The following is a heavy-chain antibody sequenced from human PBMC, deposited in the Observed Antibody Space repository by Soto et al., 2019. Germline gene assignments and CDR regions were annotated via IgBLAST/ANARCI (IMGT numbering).Heavy chain of an antibody. CDR1: GGSISSSNW. V-gene: IGHV4-4*02. J-gene: IGHJ2*01. CDR3: ARSGSGSYDWYFDL. D-gene: IGHD1-26*01. CDR2: IYHSGST. Sequence: QVQLQESGPGLVKPSGTLSLTCAVSGGSISSSNWWSWVRQPPGKGLEWIGEIYHSGSTNYNPSLKSRVTMSVDTSKHQFSLKLSSVTAVDTAVYYCARSGSGSYDWYFDLWGRGTLVTVSS.